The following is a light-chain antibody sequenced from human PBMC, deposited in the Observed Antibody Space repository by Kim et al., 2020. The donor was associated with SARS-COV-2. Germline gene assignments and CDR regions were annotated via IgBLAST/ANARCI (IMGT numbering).Light chain of an antibody. V-gene: IGLV3-1*01. J-gene: IGLJ2*01. CDR1: KLGDKY. CDR2: QDN. Sequence: SYELTQPPSVSVSPGQTASITCSGDKLGDKYACWYQHKPGQSPVLVVFQDNKRPSGIPERFSGSNSGNTATLTISGTQAMDEADYYCQAWDSKIVVFGGG. CDR3: QAWDSKIVV.